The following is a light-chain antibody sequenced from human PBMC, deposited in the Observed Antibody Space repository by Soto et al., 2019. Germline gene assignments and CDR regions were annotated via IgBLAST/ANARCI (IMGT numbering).Light chain of an antibody. CDR3: QQLNSYPIT. CDR1: QGISSH. Sequence: IQLTQSPSSLSASVGDRVTITCRASQGISSHLAWYQQKPGKAPKLLIYGASTLQSGVPSRFSGSGSGTDFTLTINSLQPEDFAAYYCQQLNSYPITFGQGTRLEIK. J-gene: IGKJ5*01. V-gene: IGKV1-9*01. CDR2: GAS.